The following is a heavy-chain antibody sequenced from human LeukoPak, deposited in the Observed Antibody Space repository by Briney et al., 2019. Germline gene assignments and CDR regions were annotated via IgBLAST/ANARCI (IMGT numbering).Heavy chain of an antibody. CDR1: GYTFTSYG. Sequence: GASVKVSCKASGYTFTSYGISWVRQAPGQGLEWMGGIIPIFGTANYAQKFQGRVTITADESTSTAYMELSSLRSEDTAVYYCAREAAGLYNWFDPWGQGTLVTVSS. J-gene: IGHJ5*02. CDR3: AREAAGLYNWFDP. D-gene: IGHD6-13*01. CDR2: IIPIFGTA. V-gene: IGHV1-69*13.